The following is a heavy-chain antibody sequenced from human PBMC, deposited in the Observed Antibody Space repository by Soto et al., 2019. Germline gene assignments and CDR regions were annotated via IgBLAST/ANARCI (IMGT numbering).Heavy chain of an antibody. CDR2: ISKAGESE. CDR1: GSTFFNYA. CDR3: ARDPLAGIAAAGLSEYFQY. J-gene: IGHJ1*01. Sequence: PWGSLRLSCAGSGSTFFNYAMHWVRQAPGKGLEWGGVISKAGESEYSDSVKGRFTISRDKSTLYLQLNRLTAEDSAVYYCARDPLAGIAAAGLSEYFQYWGQGTQVTVSS. V-gene: IGHV3-30*04. D-gene: IGHD6-13*01.